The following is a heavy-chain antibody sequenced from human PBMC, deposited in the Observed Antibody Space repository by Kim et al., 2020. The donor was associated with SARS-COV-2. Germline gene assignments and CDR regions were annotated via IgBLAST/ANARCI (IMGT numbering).Heavy chain of an antibody. CDR1: GYTFTGSF. CDR2: INPNSGST. Sequence: ASVKVSCKASGYTFTGSFLHWLRQAPGQGLEWMGRINPNSGSTRYSEKFQGRGTMTRDTSISPAHLEWNRLTSDDTAAYYFARDRGYTFGWFAPWGQGTL. V-gene: IGHV1-2*06. CDR3: ARDRGYTFGWFAP. D-gene: IGHD5-12*01. J-gene: IGHJ5*02.